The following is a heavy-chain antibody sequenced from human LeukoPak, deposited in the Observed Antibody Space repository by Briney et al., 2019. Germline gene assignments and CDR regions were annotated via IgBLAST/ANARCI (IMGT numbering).Heavy chain of an antibody. CDR1: GGSISSSRHY. J-gene: IGHJ5*02. CDR2: VYDTGRA. D-gene: IGHD5-18*01. Sequence: SETLSLTCIVSGGSISSSRHYWGWIRQPPGKGMEWIGSVYDTGRAYYNPSLKSRVSISIDKSKNQFSLKLSSVTAADTAIYYCARDDFVDIAMVRLYHWGQGTLVTVSS. V-gene: IGHV4-39*07. CDR3: ARDDFVDIAMVRLYH.